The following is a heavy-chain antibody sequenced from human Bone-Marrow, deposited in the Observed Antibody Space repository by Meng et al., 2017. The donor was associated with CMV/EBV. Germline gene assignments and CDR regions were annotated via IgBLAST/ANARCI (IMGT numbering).Heavy chain of an antibody. D-gene: IGHD6-19*01. Sequence: GEYLKISCVASGFGFSDYYMTWLRQAPGKGLEWVAYIDSSGTRTYYADTVRGRFTLSRDNAKNSMYLLTSSLRVDDTAVYYCARDSASGLDVWGQGTTVTVSS. CDR1: GFGFSDYY. V-gene: IGHV3-11*01. CDR3: ARDSASGLDV. J-gene: IGHJ6*02. CDR2: IDSSGTRT.